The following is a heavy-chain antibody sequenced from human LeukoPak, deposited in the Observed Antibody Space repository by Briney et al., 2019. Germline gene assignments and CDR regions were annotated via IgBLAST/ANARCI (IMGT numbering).Heavy chain of an antibody. J-gene: IGHJ6*03. V-gene: IGHV4-4*07. CDR3: AREALPRSYYDSSGYYPNYYYYYHMDV. CDR1: GGSISGFY. D-gene: IGHD3-22*01. CDR2: IYTSGIT. Sequence: PSETLSLTCTVSGGSISGFYWSWVRQPAGKGLEWIGRIYTSGITNYSPSLKSRVTISVDKSKNQFSLKLSSVTAADTAVYYCAREALPRSYYDSSGYYPNYYYYYHMDVWNKGTTVTVSS.